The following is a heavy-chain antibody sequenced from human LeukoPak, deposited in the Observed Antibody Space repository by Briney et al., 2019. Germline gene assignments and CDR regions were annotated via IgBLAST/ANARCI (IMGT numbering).Heavy chain of an antibody. D-gene: IGHD5-18*01. CDR2: IYSGGST. CDR3: ARHFGWIQLKAIGFGMDV. Sequence: HAGGSLRLSCAASGFTVSSNYMSWVRQAPGKGLEWVSVIYSGGSTYYADSVKGRFTISRDNSKNTLYLQMNSLRAEDTAVYYCARHFGWIQLKAIGFGMDVWGQGTTVTVSS. CDR1: GFTVSSNY. J-gene: IGHJ6*02. V-gene: IGHV3-66*04.